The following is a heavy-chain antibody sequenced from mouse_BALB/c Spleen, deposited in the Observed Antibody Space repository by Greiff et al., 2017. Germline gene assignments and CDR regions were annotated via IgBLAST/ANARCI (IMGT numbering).Heavy chain of an antibody. CDR2: IRNKANGYTT. J-gene: IGHJ3*01. V-gene: IGHV7-3*02. CDR3: ARDPPMISAPWFAY. CDR1: GFTFTDYY. D-gene: IGHD2-4*01. Sequence: DVKLVESGGGLVQPGGSLRLSCATSGFTFTDYYMSWVRQPPGKALEWLGFIRNKANGYTTEYSASVKGRFTISRDNSQSILYLQMNTLRAEDSATYYCARDPPMISAPWFAYWGQGTLVTVSA.